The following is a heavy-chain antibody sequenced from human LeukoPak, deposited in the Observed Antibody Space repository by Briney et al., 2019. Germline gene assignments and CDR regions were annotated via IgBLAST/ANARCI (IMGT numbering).Heavy chain of an antibody. J-gene: IGHJ2*01. Sequence: SETLSLTCTVSGGSISSGSYYWSWIRQPAGEGLEWIGRIYTSGSTNYNPSLKSRVTISVDTSKNQFSLKLSSVTAADTAVYYCAAKGALIDWYFDLWGRGTLVTVSS. D-gene: IGHD1-26*01. CDR3: AAKGALIDWYFDL. V-gene: IGHV4-61*02. CDR1: GGSISSGSYY. CDR2: IYTSGST.